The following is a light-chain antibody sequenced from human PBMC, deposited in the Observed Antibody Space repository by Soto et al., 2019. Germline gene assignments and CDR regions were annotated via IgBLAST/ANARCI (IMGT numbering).Light chain of an antibody. CDR2: KAS. J-gene: IGKJ4*01. V-gene: IGKV1-5*03. CDR3: QQYSNYSPLT. Sequence: DIQMTQSPSTLSASVGDRVTIPCRASQSISGWLAWYQQKPGKAPKLLIYKASSLDSGIPSRFSGSGSGTECTLTISSLQPDDIATYYCQQYSNYSPLTFGGGTKVEIK. CDR1: QSISGW.